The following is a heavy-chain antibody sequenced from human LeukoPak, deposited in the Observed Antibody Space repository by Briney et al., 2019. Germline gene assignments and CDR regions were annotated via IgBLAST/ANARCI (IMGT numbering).Heavy chain of an antibody. J-gene: IGHJ4*02. CDR1: GFTFSGW. D-gene: IGHD3-16*01. V-gene: IGHV3-7*01. Sequence: GGSLRLSCAASGFTFSGWMSWLRQAPGKGLEWVANIKQDATAKYYFDSFKGRFTISRDNAKNSLYLDMNSLRAEDTAVYYCARLVWGTDRYFDLWGQGTLVTVSS. CDR2: IKQDATAK. CDR3: ARLVWGTDRYFDL.